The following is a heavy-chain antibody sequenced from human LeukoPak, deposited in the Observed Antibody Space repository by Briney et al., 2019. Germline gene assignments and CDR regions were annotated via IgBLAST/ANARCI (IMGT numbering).Heavy chain of an antibody. CDR2: VYYSENI. J-gene: IGHJ4*02. CDR1: ASSINSYY. V-gene: IGHV4-59*01. Sequence: SETLSLTCTVSASSINSYYWNWVRHPPGKGLEWIGYVYYSENIYCGPSLKSRVSISVDTSKKQFSLKMNSVTAADTAVYYCAAGITGRTIDYWGQGTLVTVSS. D-gene: IGHD1-20*01. CDR3: AAGITGRTIDY.